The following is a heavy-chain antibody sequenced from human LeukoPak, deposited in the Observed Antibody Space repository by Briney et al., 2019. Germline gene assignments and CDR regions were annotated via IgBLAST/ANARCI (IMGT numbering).Heavy chain of an antibody. J-gene: IGHJ6*03. CDR1: GFTFDTYN. Sequence: GGSLRLSCAASGFTFDTYNFNWVRQAPGKGLEWVATIRSYSSYIHYADSVKGRFIISRDDAKKSMYLQMNSLRVEDTAVYFCARYSEIYYYVDVWGTGTTVTVSS. D-gene: IGHD2-21*01. CDR3: ARYSEIYYYVDV. V-gene: IGHV3-21*01. CDR2: IRSYSSYI.